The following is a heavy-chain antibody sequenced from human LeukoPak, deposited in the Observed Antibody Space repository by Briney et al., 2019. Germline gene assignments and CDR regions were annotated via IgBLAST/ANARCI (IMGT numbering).Heavy chain of an antibody. Sequence: SETLSLTCTVSGGSISSGSYYWSWIRQPAGKGLEWIGRIYTSGSTNYNPSLKSRVTISVDTSKNQFSLKLSSVTAADTAVYYCARRAAARLLDYWGQGTLVTVSS. CDR2: IYTSGST. CDR1: GGSISSGSYY. CDR3: ARRAAARLLDY. D-gene: IGHD6-6*01. J-gene: IGHJ4*02. V-gene: IGHV4-61*02.